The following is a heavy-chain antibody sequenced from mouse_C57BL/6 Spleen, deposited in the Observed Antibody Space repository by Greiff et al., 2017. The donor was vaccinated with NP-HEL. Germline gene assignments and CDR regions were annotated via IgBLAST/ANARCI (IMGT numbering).Heavy chain of an antibody. V-gene: IGHV1-69*01. Sequence: QVQLQQPGAELVMPGASVKLSCKASGYTFTSYWMHWVKQRPGQGLEWIGEIDPSDSYTNYNQKFKGKSTLTVDKSSSTAYMQLSSLTSEDSAVYYCARYYGSRDYYAMDYWGQGTSVTVSS. J-gene: IGHJ4*01. CDR1: GYTFTSYW. CDR2: IDPSDSYT. D-gene: IGHD1-1*01. CDR3: ARYYGSRDYYAMDY.